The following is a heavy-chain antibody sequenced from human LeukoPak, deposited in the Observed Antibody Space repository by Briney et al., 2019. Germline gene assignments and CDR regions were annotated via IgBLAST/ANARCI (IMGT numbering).Heavy chain of an antibody. D-gene: IGHD5-12*01. CDR3: ARQAPRYSGYDRLLHFDP. CDR1: GGSISSSTYY. Sequence: SETLSLTCTVSGGSISSSTYYWGWLRQPPGKGLEWIGSIYYSGSTYYNPSLKSRGTISVDTSKNQFSLKVSSVTAADTAVYYCARQAPRYSGYDRLLHFDPWGQGTLVTVSS. J-gene: IGHJ5*02. V-gene: IGHV4-39*01. CDR2: IYYSGST.